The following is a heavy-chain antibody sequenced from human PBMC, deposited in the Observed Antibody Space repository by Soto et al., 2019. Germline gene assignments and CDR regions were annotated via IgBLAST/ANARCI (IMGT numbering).Heavy chain of an antibody. Sequence: ASVKVSCKASGGTFSSYTISWVRQAPGQGLEWMGRIIPILGIANYAQKFQGRVTITADKSTSTAYMELSSLRSEDTAVYYCARGPREVEFDFDWSLWDWGQGTLVTVSS. J-gene: IGHJ4*02. CDR2: IIPILGIA. CDR3: ARGPREVEFDFDWSLWD. V-gene: IGHV1-69*02. D-gene: IGHD3-9*01. CDR1: GGTFSSYT.